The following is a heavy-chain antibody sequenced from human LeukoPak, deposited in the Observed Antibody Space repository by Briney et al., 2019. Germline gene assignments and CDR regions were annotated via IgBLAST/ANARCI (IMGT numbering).Heavy chain of an antibody. V-gene: IGHV4-39*01. J-gene: IGHJ5*02. D-gene: IGHD3-10*01. CDR1: GGSISSSSYY. CDR3: ASVLYYYGSGSYSPVTTP. Sequence: SETLSLTCTLSGGSISSSSYYRAWLRPPPGKGLEWFGSIYYSGSTYYNPSLKSRVTISVDTSKNQFSLKLSSVTAADTAVYYCASVLYYYGSGSYSPVTTPWGQGALVTVSS. CDR2: IYYSGST.